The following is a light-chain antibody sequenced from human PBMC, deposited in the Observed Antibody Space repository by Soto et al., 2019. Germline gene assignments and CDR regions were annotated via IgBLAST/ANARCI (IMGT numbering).Light chain of an antibody. V-gene: IGLV2-14*01. J-gene: IGLJ1*01. CDR2: EVS. CDR1: SSDVGDYKY. Sequence: QSALTQPASVSGAPGQSITISCTGTSSDVGDYKYVSWYQKHPGKAPKALIYEVSNRPSDLSLRFSGSKSGTTAFLTISGLQAEDEADYYCSSFISSSTIVFGSGTKVTVL. CDR3: SSFISSSTIV.